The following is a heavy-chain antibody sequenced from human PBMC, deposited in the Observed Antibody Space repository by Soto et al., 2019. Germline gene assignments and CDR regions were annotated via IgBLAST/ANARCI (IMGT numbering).Heavy chain of an antibody. V-gene: IGHV4-61*08. D-gene: IGHD6-19*01. CDR1: GGSISSGGYY. Sequence: SETLSLTCTVSGGSISSGGYYWSWIRQHPGKGLEWIGYIYYSGSTNYTPSLKSRVTMSVDTSKNQFSLKLSSVTAADTAVYYCARSGRQWLVDAFDIWGQGTMVTVSS. CDR2: IYYSGST. CDR3: ARSGRQWLVDAFDI. J-gene: IGHJ3*02.